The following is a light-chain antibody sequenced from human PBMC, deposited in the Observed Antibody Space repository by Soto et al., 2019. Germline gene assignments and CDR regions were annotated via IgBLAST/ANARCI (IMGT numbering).Light chain of an antibody. J-gene: IGLJ1*01. V-gene: IGLV1-40*01. CDR1: SSNIGAGYN. Sequence: QSALTQPPSVSGAPGQRVTISCTGSSSNIGAGYNVHWYQQLPGTAPKLLIYGNTNRPSGVPDRFSGSKSDTSASLAITGLQSEDEADYYCQSFDSTLSGGVFGTGTKLTVL. CDR3: QSFDSTLSGGV. CDR2: GNT.